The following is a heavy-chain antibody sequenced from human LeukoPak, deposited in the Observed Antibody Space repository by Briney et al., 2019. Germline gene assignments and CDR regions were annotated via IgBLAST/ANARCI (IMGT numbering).Heavy chain of an antibody. CDR1: GFTFDDHG. CDR2: ITTTGATT. CDR3: TIMHGYYDGSGYWVQ. V-gene: IGHV3-23*01. D-gene: IGHD3-22*01. Sequence: GGSLRLSCAASGFTFDDHGMSWVRQAPGKGLEWVAFITTTGATTSYAGSVKGRFTISRDNARDTLYMQMNSLRDEDTALYYCTIMHGYYDGSGYWVQWGQGTLVTVSS. J-gene: IGHJ4*02.